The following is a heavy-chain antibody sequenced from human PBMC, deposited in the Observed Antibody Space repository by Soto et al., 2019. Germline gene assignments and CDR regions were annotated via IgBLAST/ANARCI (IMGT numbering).Heavy chain of an antibody. V-gene: IGHV4-59*12. D-gene: IGHD2-2*01. CDR1: GGSISSYY. Sequence: SETLSLTCPFSGGSISSYYWSWIRQPPGKGLEWIGYIYYSGSTNHNPSLKSRVTISVDTSKNQFSLKLSSVTAADTAVYYCAREEVPAPYGMDVWGQGTTVTVSS. J-gene: IGHJ6*02. CDR3: AREEVPAPYGMDV. CDR2: IYYSGST.